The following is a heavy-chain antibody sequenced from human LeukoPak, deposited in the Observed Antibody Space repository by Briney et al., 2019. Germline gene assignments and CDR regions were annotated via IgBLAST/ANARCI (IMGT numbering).Heavy chain of an antibody. V-gene: IGHV3-30-3*01. J-gene: IGHJ4*02. CDR2: ISYDGSNK. CDR1: GFTFSSYA. CDR3: ARASLWFGEGYFDY. D-gene: IGHD3-10*01. Sequence: PGRSLRLSCAASGFTFSSYAMHWVRQAPGKGLEWVAVISYDGSNKYYADSVKGRFTISRDNSKNTLYLQMNSLRAEDTAVYYCARASLWFGEGYFDYWGQGTLVTVSS.